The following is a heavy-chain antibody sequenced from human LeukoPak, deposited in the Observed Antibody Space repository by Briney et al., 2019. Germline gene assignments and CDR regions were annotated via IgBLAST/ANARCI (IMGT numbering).Heavy chain of an antibody. CDR3: VKALAWPYYYGMDV. V-gene: IGHV3-23*01. J-gene: IGHJ6*02. CDR1: GFTFSNYA. CDR2: ISGSGGST. Sequence: GGSLRLSCAASGFTFSNYAMSWVRQAPGKGLEWVSAISGSGGSTYYADSVKGRFTISRDNSKNTLYLQMNSLRAGDTAVYYCVKALAWPYYYGMDVWGQGTTVTVSS.